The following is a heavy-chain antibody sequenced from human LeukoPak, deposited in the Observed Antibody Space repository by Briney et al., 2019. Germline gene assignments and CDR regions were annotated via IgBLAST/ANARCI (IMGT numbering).Heavy chain of an antibody. CDR2: TYYSGST. Sequence: SETLSLTCTVSGGSISSSSYYWGWIRQPPGKGLEWIGSTYYSGSTYYNPSLKSRVTISVDTSKNQFSLKLSSVTAADTAVYYCARQRAYYYGSGSYPISDAFDIWGQGTMVTVSS. D-gene: IGHD3-10*01. CDR1: GGSISSSSYY. J-gene: IGHJ3*02. CDR3: ARQRAYYYGSGSYPISDAFDI. V-gene: IGHV4-39*01.